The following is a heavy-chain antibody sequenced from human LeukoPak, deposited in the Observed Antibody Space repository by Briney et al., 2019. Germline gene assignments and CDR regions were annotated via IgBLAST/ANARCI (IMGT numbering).Heavy chain of an antibody. J-gene: IGHJ4*02. D-gene: IGHD6-19*01. CDR2: ISSSGSTI. CDR3: AREDSSGKTLDY. V-gene: IGHV3-48*03. Sequence: GGSLRLLCAASGFTFCSYEMNWVRQAPGKGLQWVSYISSSGSTIYYADSVKGRFTISRDNAKNSLDLQMNSLRAEDTAVYYCAREDSSGKTLDYWGQGALVTVSS. CDR1: GFTFCSYE.